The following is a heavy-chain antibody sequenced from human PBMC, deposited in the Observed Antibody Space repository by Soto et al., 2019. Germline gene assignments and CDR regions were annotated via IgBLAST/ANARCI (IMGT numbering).Heavy chain of an antibody. J-gene: IGHJ5*02. CDR1: GFTFSSYA. V-gene: IGHV3-23*01. CDR2: ISGSGGST. Sequence: GGSLRLSCAASGFTFSSYAMSWVRQVPGKGLEWVSAISGSGGSTYYADSVKGRFTISRDNSKNTLYLQMNSLRAEDTAVYYCAKGKSYDYIWGSYRYTGGFDPWGQGTL. CDR3: AKGKSYDYIWGSYRYTGGFDP. D-gene: IGHD3-16*02.